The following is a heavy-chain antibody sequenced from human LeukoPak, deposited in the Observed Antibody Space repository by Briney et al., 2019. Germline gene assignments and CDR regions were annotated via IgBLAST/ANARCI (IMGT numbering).Heavy chain of an antibody. CDR1: GFNFNSYW. Sequence: GGSLRLSCAASGFNFNSYWMSWVRQAPGKGLECVANIKQDGSEIYFVDSVKGRFTISRDNAKSSLYLQMNSLRGEDTAVYYCARDLYSYGYYYFDYWGQGTLVTVSS. D-gene: IGHD5-18*01. CDR3: ARDLYSYGYYYFDY. V-gene: IGHV3-7*01. CDR2: IKQDGSEI. J-gene: IGHJ4*02.